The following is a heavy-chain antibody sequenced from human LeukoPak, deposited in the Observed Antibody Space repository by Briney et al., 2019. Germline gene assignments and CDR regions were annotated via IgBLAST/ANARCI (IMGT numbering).Heavy chain of an antibody. J-gene: IGHJ5*02. Sequence: GASVKVSCKTSGYTFTGYYMHWVRQAPGQGLERMGRINPNSGGTNYAQKFQGRVTMTRDTSITTAYMELSSLRSDDTAVYYCARRIIAAAGPNWFDPWGQGTLVTVSS. CDR1: GYTFTGYY. CDR3: ARRIIAAAGPNWFDP. CDR2: INPNSGGT. D-gene: IGHD6-13*01. V-gene: IGHV1-2*06.